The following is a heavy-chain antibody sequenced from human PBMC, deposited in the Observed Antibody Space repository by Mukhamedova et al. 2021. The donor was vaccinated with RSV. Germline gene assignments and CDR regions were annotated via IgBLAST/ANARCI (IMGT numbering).Heavy chain of an antibody. CDR2: MNEDGVKK. J-gene: IGHJ5*02. Sequence: GFSFSSHWMSWVRQAPGKGLEWVANMNEDGVKKDYADSVMGRFTISRDNPKNSLYLQMNGLRVEDTAVYYCARGLDYRFDPWGQG. CDR1: GFSFSSHW. CDR3: ARGLDYRFDP. V-gene: IGHV3-7*01. D-gene: IGHD3-16*01.